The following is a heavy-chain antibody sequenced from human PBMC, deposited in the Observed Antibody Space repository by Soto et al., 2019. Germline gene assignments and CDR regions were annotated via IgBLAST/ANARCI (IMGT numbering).Heavy chain of an antibody. Sequence: SETLYLTCTVSGGSISSAGYYWSWIRQHPGKGLEWIGYIYYSGSTYYNPSLQSRIIISVDTSENQFSLKLSSVTAADTAVYYCARLLVVAATNYYHYVMDVLVHRTTDTV. CDR2: IYYSGST. J-gene: IGHJ6*02. D-gene: IGHD2-15*01. CDR1: GGSISSAGYY. CDR3: ARLLVVAATNYYHYVMDV. V-gene: IGHV4-31*03.